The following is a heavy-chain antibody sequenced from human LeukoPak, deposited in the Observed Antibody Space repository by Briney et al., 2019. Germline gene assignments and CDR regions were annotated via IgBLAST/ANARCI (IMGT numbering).Heavy chain of an antibody. CDR1: GYTFTGYY. V-gene: IGHV1-2*02. D-gene: IGHD3-9*01. CDR2: INPNSGGT. Sequence: ASVKVSCKASGYTFTGYYMHWVRQAPGQGLEWMGWINPNSGGTNNAQKLQGRVTMTTDTSTSTAYMELRSLRSDDTAVYYCARDPLYYDILTGYSANNWFDPWGQGTLVTVSS. J-gene: IGHJ5*02. CDR3: ARDPLYYDILTGYSANNWFDP.